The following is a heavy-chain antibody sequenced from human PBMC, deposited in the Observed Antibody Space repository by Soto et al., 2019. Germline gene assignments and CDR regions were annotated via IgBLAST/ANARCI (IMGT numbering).Heavy chain of an antibody. CDR1: GFTFSSYG. Sequence: QVQLVESGGVVVQPGRSLRLSWAASGFTFSSYGIHWVRQAPGKGLEWVAVIDYDGSNKYYADSVKGRFTISRKNSKNTLYPQMTSLRADDTAVYYCARGHCGATTRGWFDHWGQGTLVTVSS. J-gene: IGHJ5*02. CDR2: IDYDGSNK. V-gene: IGHV3-33*01. CDR3: ARGHCGATTRGWFDH. D-gene: IGHD1-26*01.